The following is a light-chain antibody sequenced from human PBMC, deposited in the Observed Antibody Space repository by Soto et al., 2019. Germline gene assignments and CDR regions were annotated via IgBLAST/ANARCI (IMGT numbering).Light chain of an antibody. J-gene: IGKJ2*01. CDR1: QSINDY. CDR2: TAS. CDR3: QQSYSPLYF. V-gene: IGKV1-39*01. Sequence: IQMTQSPSSLSASVGDRVTITCRASQSINDYLNWYQQKLGQAPKLQLYTASSVPRGGPSRFSGSGAGTDFTPTISSLQPEDFASYYCQQSYSPLYFFGQGTMLEIK.